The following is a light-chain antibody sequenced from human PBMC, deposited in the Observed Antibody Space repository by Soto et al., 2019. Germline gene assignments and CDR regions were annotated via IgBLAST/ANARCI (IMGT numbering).Light chain of an antibody. J-gene: IGLJ1*01. Sequence: QSVLTQPPSVSGAPGQRVTISCTGRSSNIGAGYDVHWYQQLPGTAPKLLIYGNTNRPSGVPDRFSGSKYGTSASLAITGLKAEDEADYYGQSYDSSLSALYVFGTGTKLTVL. CDR1: SSNIGAGYD. CDR2: GNT. V-gene: IGLV1-40*01. CDR3: QSYDSSLSALYV.